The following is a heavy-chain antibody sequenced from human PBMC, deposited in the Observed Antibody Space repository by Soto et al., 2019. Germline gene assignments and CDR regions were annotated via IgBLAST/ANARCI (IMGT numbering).Heavy chain of an antibody. CDR3: AREEPRGYSYGNSMDV. J-gene: IGHJ6*02. CDR1: GYSFTSYW. Sequence: GESLKISCKGSGYSFTSYWISWVRQMPGKGLEWMGRIDPSDSYTNYSPSFQGHVTISADKSISTAYLQWSSLRSEDTAVYYCAREEPRGYSYGNSMDVWGQGTTVTVSS. V-gene: IGHV5-10-1*01. D-gene: IGHD5-18*01. CDR2: IDPSDSYT.